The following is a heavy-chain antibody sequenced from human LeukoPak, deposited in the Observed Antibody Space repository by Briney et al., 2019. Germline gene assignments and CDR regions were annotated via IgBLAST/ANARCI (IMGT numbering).Heavy chain of an antibody. D-gene: IGHD2-21*01. V-gene: IGHV1-18*01. Sequence: ASVKVSCKASNYLFIRYGVTGVRQAPGQGREGMGWICTYNGHKIYAEKFQGRVTLTAEASTLTVYMELRNLTSDDRAVYYCASPYSAGECVDGLDVWGQGTMVTVSS. CDR2: ICTYNGHK. CDR3: ASPYSAGECVDGLDV. J-gene: IGHJ3*01. CDR1: NYLFIRYG.